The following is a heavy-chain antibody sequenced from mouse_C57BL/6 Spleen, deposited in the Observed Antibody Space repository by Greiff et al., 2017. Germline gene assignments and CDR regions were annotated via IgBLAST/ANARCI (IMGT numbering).Heavy chain of an antibody. CDR1: GYTFTDYE. CDR2: IDPETGGT. CDR3: TRRTGRDY. V-gene: IGHV1-15*01. Sequence: VQLQQSGAELVRPGASVTLSCKASGYTFTDYEMHWVKQTPVHGLEWIGAIDPETGGTAYNQKFKGKAILTADKSSSTAYMELRSLTSEDSAVYYCTRRTGRDYWGQGTTLTVSA. J-gene: IGHJ2*01. D-gene: IGHD4-1*01.